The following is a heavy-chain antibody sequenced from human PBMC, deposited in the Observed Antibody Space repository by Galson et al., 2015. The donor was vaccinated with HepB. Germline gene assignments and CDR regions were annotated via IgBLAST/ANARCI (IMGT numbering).Heavy chain of an antibody. Sequence: SLRLSCAASGFTFSNYVTNWVRQAPGKGLEWVSTISGSGDSTHYADSVKGRFTISRDNSKNTVYLQMNSLRAEDTAVYYCADGSTWYEMYLHHWGQGTLVTVSS. CDR1: GFTFSNYV. D-gene: IGHD6-13*01. CDR3: ADGSTWYEMYLHH. CDR2: ISGSGDST. V-gene: IGHV3-23*01. J-gene: IGHJ1*01.